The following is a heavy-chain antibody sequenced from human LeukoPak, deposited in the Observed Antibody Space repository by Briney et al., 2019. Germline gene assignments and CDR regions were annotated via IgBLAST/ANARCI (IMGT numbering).Heavy chain of an antibody. Sequence: ASVKVSCKASGNTFTDYYMHWVRQAPGQGLEWMGIINPSGGSTSYAQKFQGRVTMTRDMSTSTVYMELSSLRSEDTAVYYCARSGSYYHMSLDYWGQGTLVTVSS. J-gene: IGHJ4*02. D-gene: IGHD1-26*01. CDR2: INPSGGST. CDR3: ARSGSYYHMSLDY. CDR1: GNTFTDYY. V-gene: IGHV1-46*01.